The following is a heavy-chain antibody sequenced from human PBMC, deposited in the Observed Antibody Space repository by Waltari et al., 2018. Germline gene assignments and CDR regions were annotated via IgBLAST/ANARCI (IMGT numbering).Heavy chain of an antibody. CDR1: RASISSSS. Sequence: QVQLQESGPGLVKPSETLSLTCTVPRASISSSSWHWIRQPAGKGLEWIGRFYASGSADYNPSLKSRVTMSVDTSKNQFSLKLSSVTAADTAVYYCARHPNRYFDLWGRGTLVTVSS. V-gene: IGHV4-4*07. CDR2: FYASGSA. J-gene: IGHJ2*01. CDR3: ARHPNRYFDL.